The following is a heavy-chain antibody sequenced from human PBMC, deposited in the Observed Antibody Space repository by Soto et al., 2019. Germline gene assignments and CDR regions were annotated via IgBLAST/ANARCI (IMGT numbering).Heavy chain of an antibody. D-gene: IGHD2-15*01. Sequence: GGSLRLSCAASGFTFSSYGMHWVRQAPGKGLEWVAVTWYDGSNKYYADSVKGRFTISRDNAKNSLYLQMNSLRAEDTAVYYCARGILTTPDYWGQGTLVTVSS. V-gene: IGHV3-33*01. CDR3: ARGILTTPDY. J-gene: IGHJ4*02. CDR2: TWYDGSNK. CDR1: GFTFSSYG.